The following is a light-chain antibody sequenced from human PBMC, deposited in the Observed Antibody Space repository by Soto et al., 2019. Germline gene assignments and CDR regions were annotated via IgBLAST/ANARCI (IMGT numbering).Light chain of an antibody. V-gene: IGLV2-14*01. J-gene: IGLJ1*01. CDR2: EVS. CDR1: SSDVGGYDY. Sequence: QSVLTQPASVSGSPGQSLTISCTGTSSDVGGYDYVSWYQQRPGKAPKLMIYEVSNRPSGVSNRFSGSKSGNTASLTISGLQAEDEADYYCSSYRSSSTGVFGTGTKLTVL. CDR3: SSYRSSSTGV.